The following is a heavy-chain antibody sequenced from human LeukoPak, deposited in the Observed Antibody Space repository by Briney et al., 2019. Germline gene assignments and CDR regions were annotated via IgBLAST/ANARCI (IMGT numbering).Heavy chain of an antibody. Sequence: GGSLRLSCAASGFTFSSYSMNWVRQAPGKRLEWVSSISSSSYIYYADSVKGRFTISRDNAKNSLYLQMNSLRAEDTAVYYCARVWVGDYANLGDYWGQGTLVTVSS. CDR3: ARVWVGDYANLGDY. V-gene: IGHV3-21*01. D-gene: IGHD4-17*01. J-gene: IGHJ4*02. CDR2: ISSSSYI. CDR1: GFTFSSYS.